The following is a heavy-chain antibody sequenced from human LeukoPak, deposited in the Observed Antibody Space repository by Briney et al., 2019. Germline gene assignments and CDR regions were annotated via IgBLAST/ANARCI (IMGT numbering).Heavy chain of an antibody. J-gene: IGHJ4*02. V-gene: IGHV4-34*01. D-gene: IGHD3-22*01. CDR1: GGSFSGYY. CDR3: ARDGYYYDSSGYSRFDY. CDR2: INHSGST. Sequence: SETLSLTCAVYGGSFSGYYWSWIRQPPGKGLEWIGEINHSGSTNYNPSLKSRVTISVDTSKNQFSLKLSSVTAADTAVYYCARDGYYYDSSGYSRFDYWGQGTLVTVSS.